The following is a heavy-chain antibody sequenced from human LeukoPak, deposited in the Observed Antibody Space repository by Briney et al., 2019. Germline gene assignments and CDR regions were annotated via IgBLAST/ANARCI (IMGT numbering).Heavy chain of an antibody. D-gene: IGHD3-22*01. J-gene: IGHJ4*02. V-gene: IGHV3-48*01. CDR2: ISSSTSTI. CDR1: GFTFSDYS. Sequence: GGSLTLSCAASGFTFSDYSMNWVRQAPGKGLEWVSYISSSTSTIYYADSVRGRFTISRDNAKNSLYLQMNSLRAEDTAVYYCARDRAGGAYHYDSSGYYYWGQGTLVTVSS. CDR3: ARDRAGGAYHYDSSGYYY.